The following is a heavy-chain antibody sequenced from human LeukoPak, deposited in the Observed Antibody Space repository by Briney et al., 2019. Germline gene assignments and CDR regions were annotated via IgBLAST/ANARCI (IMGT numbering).Heavy chain of an antibody. V-gene: IGHV3-30*07. Sequence: GGSLRLSCAASRFTFSDYSMHWVRQAPGKGLEWVAVISYDGSYKYYADSVKGRFTIARDNSKNTLFLQMNSLRAEDTAVYYCASDRVLGSGSLDNWGQGTLVTVSS. CDR3: ASDRVLGSGSLDN. D-gene: IGHD3-10*01. CDR2: ISYDGSYK. J-gene: IGHJ4*02. CDR1: RFTFSDYS.